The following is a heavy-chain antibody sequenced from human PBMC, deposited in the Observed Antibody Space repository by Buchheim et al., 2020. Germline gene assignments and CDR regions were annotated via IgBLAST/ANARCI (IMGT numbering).Heavy chain of an antibody. Sequence: EVQLVESGGALVQPGGSLRLSCAASGFIFSSYSMNWVRQAPGKGLEWVSYISSSSSTIYYADSVKGRFTISRDNAKNSLYLQMNSLRAEDTAVYYCARVGSATYYYESSGYRWGQGTL. CDR3: ARVGSATYYYESSGYR. J-gene: IGHJ4*02. D-gene: IGHD3-22*01. CDR2: ISSSSSTI. CDR1: GFIFSSYS. V-gene: IGHV3-48*01.